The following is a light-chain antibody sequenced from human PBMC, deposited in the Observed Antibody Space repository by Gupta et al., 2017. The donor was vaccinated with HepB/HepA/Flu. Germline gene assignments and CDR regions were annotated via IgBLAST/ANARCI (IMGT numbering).Light chain of an antibody. CDR1: QSVSSN. CDR2: GAS. Sequence: EIVMTQSPPTLSVSPGERATLSCRASQSVSSNLAWYQQKPGQAPRLLIYGASTRATGTPARFSGSGSGTEFTLTISSLQSEDFAVYYCQQYNNWPLTFGGGTKVEIK. V-gene: IGKV3-15*01. CDR3: QQYNNWPLT. J-gene: IGKJ4*01.